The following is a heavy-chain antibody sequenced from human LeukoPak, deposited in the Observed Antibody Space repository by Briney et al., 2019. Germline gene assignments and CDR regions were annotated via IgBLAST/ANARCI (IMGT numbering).Heavy chain of an antibody. CDR3: ARGKSRGSHIDY. CDR1: GGSISSYY. Sequence: SETLSLTCTVSGGSISSYYWSWIRQPAGKGLEWIGRIQTSGSTKYNPSLKSRVTISVDTSKNQFSLKVRSATAADTAVYFCARGKSRGSHIDYWGQGTLVTVSS. D-gene: IGHD1-26*01. CDR2: IQTSGST. V-gene: IGHV4-4*07. J-gene: IGHJ4*02.